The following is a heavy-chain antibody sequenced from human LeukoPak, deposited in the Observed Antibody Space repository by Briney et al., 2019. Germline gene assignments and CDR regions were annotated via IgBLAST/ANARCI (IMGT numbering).Heavy chain of an antibody. V-gene: IGHV3-30*02. D-gene: IGHD3-10*01. J-gene: IGHJ4*02. CDR2: IRYDGSNK. CDR1: GFTFSSYG. Sequence: GGSLRLSCAASGFTFSSYGMHWVCQAPGKGLEWVAFIRYDGSNKYYADSVKGRFTISRDNSKNTLYLQMNSLRAEDTAVYYCAKDYGDALYYWGQGTLVTVSS. CDR3: AKDYGDALYY.